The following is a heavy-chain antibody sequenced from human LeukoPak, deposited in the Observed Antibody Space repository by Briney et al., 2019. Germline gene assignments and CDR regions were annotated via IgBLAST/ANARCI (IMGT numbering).Heavy chain of an antibody. Sequence: GGSLRLSCAASGFTVSSHYMNWVRQAPGKGLEWVSIIYSGDSTYYADSVKGRFTISRDNSKNTLYLQMNSLRAEDTAVYYCARDYCSGDNCYGYFDYWGQGTLVTASS. V-gene: IGHV3-53*01. D-gene: IGHD2-15*01. J-gene: IGHJ4*02. CDR2: IYSGDST. CDR1: GFTVSSHY. CDR3: ARDYCSGDNCYGYFDY.